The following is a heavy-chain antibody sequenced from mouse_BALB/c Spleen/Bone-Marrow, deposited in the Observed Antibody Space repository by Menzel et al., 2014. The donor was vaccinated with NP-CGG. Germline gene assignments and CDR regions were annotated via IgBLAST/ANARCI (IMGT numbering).Heavy chain of an antibody. CDR3: ASYYRYDRYFDV. CDR1: GFNIKDYY. Sequence: EVQRVESGAELVRPGALVKLSYKASGFNIKDYYMYWVKQRPEQGLEWIGWIDPENGNTIYDPKFQGKASITVDTSSNTAYLQLSSPTSEGTAVYYCASYYRYDRYFDVWGAGTTVTVSS. CDR2: IDPENGNT. D-gene: IGHD2-14*01. J-gene: IGHJ1*01. V-gene: IGHV14-1*02.